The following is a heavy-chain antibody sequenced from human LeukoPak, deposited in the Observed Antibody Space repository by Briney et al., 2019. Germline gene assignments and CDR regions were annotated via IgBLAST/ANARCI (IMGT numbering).Heavy chain of an antibody. Sequence: ASVKVSCKASGYTFTSYGISWVRPAPGQGLEWMGWISAYNGNTNYAQKLQGRVTMTTDTSTSTAYMELRSLRSDDTAVYYCARESRYNWNDGAFDYWGQGTLVTVSS. CDR1: GYTFTSYG. CDR3: ARESRYNWNDGAFDY. V-gene: IGHV1-18*01. D-gene: IGHD1-20*01. CDR2: ISAYNGNT. J-gene: IGHJ4*02.